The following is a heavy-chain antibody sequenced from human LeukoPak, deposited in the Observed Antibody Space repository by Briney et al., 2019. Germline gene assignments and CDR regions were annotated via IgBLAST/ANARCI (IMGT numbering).Heavy chain of an antibody. CDR2: IYYSGST. Sequence: SETLSLTCTVSGGSISSYYWSWIRQPPGKGLEWIGYIYYSGSTNYNPSLKSRVTISVDTSKNQFSLKLSSVTAADTAVYYCARGQVDIVVVPASYYYYMDDWGKGTTVTVSS. J-gene: IGHJ6*03. CDR1: GGSISSYY. D-gene: IGHD2-2*03. V-gene: IGHV4-59*01. CDR3: ARGQVDIVVVPASYYYYMDD.